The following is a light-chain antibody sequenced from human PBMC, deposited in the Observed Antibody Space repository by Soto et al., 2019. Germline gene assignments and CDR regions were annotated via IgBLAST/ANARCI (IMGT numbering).Light chain of an antibody. Sequence: DIQMTQSPSSLSASVGDRVTITCRASQGIRNALDWYQQKPGKAPKRLIYAASSLPSGVPSRFSAGGSGTEFTLSIHRLQPEDFATYYCLQHNSYPLTFGGGTKVEIK. CDR1: QGIRNA. CDR2: AAS. V-gene: IGKV1-17*01. J-gene: IGKJ4*01. CDR3: LQHNSYPLT.